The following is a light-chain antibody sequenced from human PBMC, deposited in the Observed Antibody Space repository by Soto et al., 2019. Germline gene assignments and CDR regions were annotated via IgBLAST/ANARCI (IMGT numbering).Light chain of an antibody. Sequence: QSVLTQPPSASGTPGQRVTISCSGSSSNIETNLVHWYQHLPGASPRLLIYNNDQRPSGVPDRFSASKSGTSASLAISWLRSEDEAYYYWSATDDRQTGPVFGGGTELSVL. CDR1: SSNIETNL. V-gene: IGLV1-47*02. CDR3: SATDDRQTGPV. CDR2: NND. J-gene: IGLJ2*01.